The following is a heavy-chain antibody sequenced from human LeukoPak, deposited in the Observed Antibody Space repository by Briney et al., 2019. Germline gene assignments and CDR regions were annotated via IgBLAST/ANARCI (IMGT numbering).Heavy chain of an antibody. J-gene: IGHJ3*02. Sequence: ALVKVSCKASGYTFTSYHMHWVRQAPGQGLEWMGIINPSGGSTSYAQKFQGRVTMTRDTSTSTVYMELSSLRSEDTAVYYCARGVGAMVRGPPDAFDIWGQGTMVTVSS. CDR2: INPSGGST. CDR1: GYTFTSYH. CDR3: ARGVGAMVRGPPDAFDI. V-gene: IGHV1-46*01. D-gene: IGHD3-10*01.